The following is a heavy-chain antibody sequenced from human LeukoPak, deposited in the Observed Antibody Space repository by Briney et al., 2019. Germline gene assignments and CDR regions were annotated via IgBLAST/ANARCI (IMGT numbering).Heavy chain of an antibody. CDR3: ARDGLPTYAFDI. Sequence: PGGSLRLSCSASGFRIIAYWMSWVRQAPGKGLEWMGNINRDGSVQNYVGSVKGRITISRDNANNSVFLQMNSLRADDTAVYYCARDGLPTYAFDIWGLGTMVTVSS. CDR2: INRDGSVQ. D-gene: IGHD3/OR15-3a*01. J-gene: IGHJ3*02. CDR1: GFRIIAYW. V-gene: IGHV3-7*01.